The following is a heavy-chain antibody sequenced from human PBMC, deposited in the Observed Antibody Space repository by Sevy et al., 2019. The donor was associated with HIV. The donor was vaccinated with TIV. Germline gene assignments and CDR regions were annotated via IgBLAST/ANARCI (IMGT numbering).Heavy chain of an antibody. CDR1: GYSFTTYG. Sequence: ASVKVSCKASGYSFTTYGISWVRQAPGQGLEWMGWISPSSGNTDFAREFQGRITLTTETSTRTAYMELRSLTSDDTAVYYCARVGNLNWVPFDYWGQGTLVTVSS. CDR2: ISPSSGNT. V-gene: IGHV1-18*01. J-gene: IGHJ4*02. D-gene: IGHD7-27*01. CDR3: ARVGNLNWVPFDY.